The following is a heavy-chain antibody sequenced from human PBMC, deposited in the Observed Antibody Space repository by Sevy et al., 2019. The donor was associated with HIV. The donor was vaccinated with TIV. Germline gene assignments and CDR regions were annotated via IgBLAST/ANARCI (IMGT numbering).Heavy chain of an antibody. D-gene: IGHD3-22*01. J-gene: IGHJ6*02. CDR3: ARDRNNYDSTGYPKGMDV. CDR1: GYTFIRYG. V-gene: IGHV1-18*01. Sequence: ASVKVSCKASGYTFIRYGISWVRQAPGQGLEWMGWISGSSGDTNYAQKVQGRVIMTTDTSTSTAYMELRSLRSDDTAVYYCARDRNNYDSTGYPKGMDVWGQGTTVTVSS. CDR2: ISGSSGDT.